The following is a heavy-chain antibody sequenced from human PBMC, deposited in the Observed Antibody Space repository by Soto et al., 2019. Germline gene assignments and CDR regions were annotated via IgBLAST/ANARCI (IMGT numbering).Heavy chain of an antibody. Sequence: QVQLVQSGAEVKRPGASVKVSCKASGYTFSNYGMTWVRQAPGQGLEWMGWISGYNGITAYAQNVQGRVTMTIDTPTSTVYMEVRSLRFNDTAVYYCARAEGIRGLEFWGQGNLVIVSS. CDR1: GYTFSNYG. J-gene: IGHJ4*02. D-gene: IGHD3-22*01. CDR2: ISGYNGIT. CDR3: ARAEGIRGLEF. V-gene: IGHV1-18*04.